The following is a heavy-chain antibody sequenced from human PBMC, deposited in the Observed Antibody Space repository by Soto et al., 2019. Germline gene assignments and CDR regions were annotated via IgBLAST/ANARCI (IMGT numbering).Heavy chain of an antibody. Sequence: QVQMVQSGAEVKKPGSSVKVSCKASGDTFSFYTINWVRQAPGLGLEWMGRVNPILSMSNYAQKFQGGVTMTADKSTSTAYMELRSLRSEDTAFYYCATSYGSGYRAFDYWGQGALVTVSS. CDR2: VNPILSMS. CDR3: ATSYGSGYRAFDY. CDR1: GDTFSFYT. J-gene: IGHJ4*02. V-gene: IGHV1-69*02. D-gene: IGHD3-10*01.